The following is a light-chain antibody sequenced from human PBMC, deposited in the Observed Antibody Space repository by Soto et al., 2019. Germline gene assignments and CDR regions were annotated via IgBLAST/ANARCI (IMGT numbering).Light chain of an antibody. V-gene: IGKV1-33*01. CDR3: QQLNSYPIT. Sequence: DIQMTQSPSSLSASVGDRVTITCQASQDISNYLNWYQQKPGKAPKLLIYDASNLETGVPSRFSGSGSGTEFTLTISSLQPEDFATYYCQQLNSYPITFGQGTRLEI. CDR2: DAS. J-gene: IGKJ5*01. CDR1: QDISNY.